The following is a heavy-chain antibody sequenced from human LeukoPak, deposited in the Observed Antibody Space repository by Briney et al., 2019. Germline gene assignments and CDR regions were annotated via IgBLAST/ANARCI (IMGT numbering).Heavy chain of an antibody. J-gene: IGHJ4*02. CDR2: IIPIFGTA. Sequence: SVKVSCKASGGTFSSYAISWVRRAPGQGLEWMGGIIPIFGTANYAQKFQGRVTITADESTSTAYMELSSLRSEDTAVYYCAREGLYSSSWYRPFDYWGQGTLVTVSS. CDR1: GGTFSSYA. D-gene: IGHD6-13*01. V-gene: IGHV1-69*13. CDR3: AREGLYSSSWYRPFDY.